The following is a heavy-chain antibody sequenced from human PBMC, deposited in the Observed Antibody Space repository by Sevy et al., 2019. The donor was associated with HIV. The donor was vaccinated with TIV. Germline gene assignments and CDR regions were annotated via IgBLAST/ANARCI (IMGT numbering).Heavy chain of an antibody. CDR1: GFTFSSYG. V-gene: IGHV3-30*18. D-gene: IGHD6-19*01. Sequence: GSLRLSCAASGFTFSSYGMHWVRQAPGKGLEWVAVISYDGSNKYYADSVKGRFTISRDNSKNTLYLQMNSLRAEDTAVYYCAKEGYSSGWYSYWGQGTLVTVSS. CDR3: AKEGYSSGWYSY. CDR2: ISYDGSNK. J-gene: IGHJ4*02.